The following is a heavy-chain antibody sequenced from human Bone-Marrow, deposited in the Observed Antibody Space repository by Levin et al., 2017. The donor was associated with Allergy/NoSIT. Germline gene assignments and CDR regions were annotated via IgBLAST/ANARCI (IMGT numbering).Heavy chain of an antibody. CDR2: ITTSGSTV. CDR1: GFIFSSYS. CDR3: VREWFGETH. D-gene: IGHD3-10*01. J-gene: IGHJ4*02. V-gene: IGHV3-48*01. Sequence: ASVKVSCAASGFIFSSYSMKWVRQAPGKGLEWVSYITTSGSTVYYADSVKGRFTISRDNAKNSLYLQMSSLRAEDTAVYYCVREWFGETHWGQGTLVTVSS.